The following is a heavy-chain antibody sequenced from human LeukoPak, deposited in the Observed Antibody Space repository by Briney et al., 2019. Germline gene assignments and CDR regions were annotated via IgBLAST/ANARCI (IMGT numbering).Heavy chain of an antibody. Sequence: SETLSLTCTVSGGSISSYYWSWIRQPPGKGLEWIGYIYYSGSTNYNPSLKSRVTISVDTSKNQFSLKLSSVTAADTAVYYCARTTGLFYYGSGSLCYFDYWGQGTLVTVSS. CDR1: GGSISSYY. V-gene: IGHV4-59*08. CDR2: IYYSGST. CDR3: ARTTGLFYYGSGSLCYFDY. D-gene: IGHD3-10*01. J-gene: IGHJ4*02.